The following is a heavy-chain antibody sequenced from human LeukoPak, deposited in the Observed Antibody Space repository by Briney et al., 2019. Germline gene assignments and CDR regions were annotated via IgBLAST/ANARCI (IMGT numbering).Heavy chain of an antibody. J-gene: IGHJ4*02. CDR2: ISSSSSYT. D-gene: IGHD2-15*01. V-gene: IGHV3-21*01. Sequence: GGSLRLSCAASGFTFSSYSMNWVRQAPGKGLEWVSSISSSSSYTYYADSVKGRFTISRDNAKNSLYLQMNSLRAEDTAVYYCARYCSGGSCYSYWGQGTLVTVSS. CDR3: ARYCSGGSCYSY. CDR1: GFTFSSYS.